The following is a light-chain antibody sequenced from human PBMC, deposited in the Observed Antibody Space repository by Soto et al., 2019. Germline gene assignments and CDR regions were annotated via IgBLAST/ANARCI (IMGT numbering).Light chain of an antibody. V-gene: IGKV3-15*01. CDR3: QQYNNWPWT. J-gene: IGKJ1*01. CDR2: GAS. Sequence: EIVMTQSPATLSVSPGGRATLSCRASQSISDTLAWYQQKPGQAPRLLIYGASTRAPGFPARFSGSGSGTDFTLTISSLQSEDFAVYYCQQYNNWPWTFGQGTKVEIE. CDR1: QSISDT.